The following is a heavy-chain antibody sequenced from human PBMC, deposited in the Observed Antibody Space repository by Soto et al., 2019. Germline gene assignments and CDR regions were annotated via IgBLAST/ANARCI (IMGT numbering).Heavy chain of an antibody. J-gene: IGHJ4*02. V-gene: IGHV3-74*01. CDR3: VRGAGGLDS. D-gene: IGHD3-10*01. CDR2: IINDGSET. Sequence: EVQLVESGGGLVQPGGSLRLSCAASGFTFDNYWMHWVRQAPGKGLVWVSHIINDGSETVYADSVKGRFSMSRDNARNTVYLQMNSLRPEDTAVYYCVRGAGGLDSWGQGTLVTVSS. CDR1: GFTFDNYW.